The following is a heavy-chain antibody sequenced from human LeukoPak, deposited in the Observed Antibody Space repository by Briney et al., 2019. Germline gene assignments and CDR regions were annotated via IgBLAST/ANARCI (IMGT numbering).Heavy chain of an antibody. D-gene: IGHD3-16*01. V-gene: IGHV3-13*01. Sequence: GGSLKLSCQASGYGFSTSDMHWFVKASGRGLEWVSSIASTGETYYAPSVKGRFTISRENAKNSLYLQMNSLRGGDTAIYHCVRGGEIGLDYWGQGALVTVSS. CDR3: VRGGEIGLDY. J-gene: IGHJ4*02. CDR1: GYGFSTSD. CDR2: IASTGET.